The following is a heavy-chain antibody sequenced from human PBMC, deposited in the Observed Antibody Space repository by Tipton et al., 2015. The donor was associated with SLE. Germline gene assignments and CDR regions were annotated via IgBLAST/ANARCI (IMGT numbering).Heavy chain of an antibody. Sequence: LRLSCTVSGGSISNYYWTWIRQPPGKGLEWIGHIYHNDITNYSPSLKSRVTISVDTSRNQFSLKLRSVTAADTAVYYCAREAGWFDPWGQGTLVTVSS. CDR3: AREAGWFDP. V-gene: IGHV4-59*12. CDR2: IYHNDIT. J-gene: IGHJ5*02. CDR1: GGSISNYY. D-gene: IGHD1-14*01.